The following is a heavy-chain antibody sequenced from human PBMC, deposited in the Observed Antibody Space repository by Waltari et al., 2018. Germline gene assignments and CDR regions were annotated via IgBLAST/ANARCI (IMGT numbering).Heavy chain of an antibody. J-gene: IGHJ4*02. Sequence: EVQLVESGGGLVQPVRSLRLSCTASGFTLGDYAMSWVRQAPGKGLEWVGFIRSKAYGGTTEYAASVKGRFTISRDDSKSIAYLQMNSLKTEDTAVYYCTRDYDFWSGYYIWGQGTLVTVSS. CDR1: GFTLGDYA. D-gene: IGHD3-3*01. CDR3: TRDYDFWSGYYI. CDR2: IRSKAYGGTT. V-gene: IGHV3-49*04.